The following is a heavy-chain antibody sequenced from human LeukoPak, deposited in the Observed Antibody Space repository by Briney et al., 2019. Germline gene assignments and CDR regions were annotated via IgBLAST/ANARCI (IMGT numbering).Heavy chain of an antibody. Sequence: ASVKVSCKAPGYTFTNFDINWVRQATGQGLEWMGWMNPKTGNTGSAQKFQGRVTISGNTSISTAYMELSSLRSEDTAVYYCVRIYYSNAFDIWGQGTVVTVSS. J-gene: IGHJ3*02. V-gene: IGHV1-8*01. CDR1: GYTFTNFD. CDR2: MNPKTGNT. D-gene: IGHD4-11*01. CDR3: VRIYYSNAFDI.